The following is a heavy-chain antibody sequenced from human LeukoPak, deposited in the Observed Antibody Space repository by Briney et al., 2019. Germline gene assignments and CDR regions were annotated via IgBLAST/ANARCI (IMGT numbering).Heavy chain of an antibody. CDR3: ARVGYSSSWYDPYYFDY. Sequence: ASVKVSCKASGYTFTGYYMHWVRQAPGQGLEWMGWINPNSGGTTYAQKFQGRVTMTRDTSISTAYMELSRLRSDDTAVYYCARVGYSSSWYDPYYFDYWGQGTLVTVSS. CDR2: INPNSGGT. V-gene: IGHV1-2*02. D-gene: IGHD6-13*01. J-gene: IGHJ4*02. CDR1: GYTFTGYY.